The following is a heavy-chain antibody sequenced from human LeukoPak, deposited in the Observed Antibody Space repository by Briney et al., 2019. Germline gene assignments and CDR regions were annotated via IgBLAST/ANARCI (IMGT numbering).Heavy chain of an antibody. CDR2: IYYSGST. D-gene: IGHD1-26*01. J-gene: IGHJ6*03. CDR3: ARQYVGAAYYYYYYIDV. CDR1: GGSISSSSYY. Sequence: SETLSLTCPVSGGSISSSSYYWGWIRQPPGKGLEWIGSIYYSGSTYYNPSLKSRVTISVDTSKNQFSLKLSSVTAADTAVYYCARQYVGAAYYYYYYIDVWGEGTTVTVSS. V-gene: IGHV4-39*01.